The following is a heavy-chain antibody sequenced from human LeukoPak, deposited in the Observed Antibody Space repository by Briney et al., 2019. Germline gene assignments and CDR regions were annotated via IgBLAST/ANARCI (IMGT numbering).Heavy chain of an antibody. D-gene: IGHD4-11*01. CDR3: ARERNYVNMFDY. CDR2: IYYSGST. V-gene: IGHV4-59*01. Sequence: SETLSLTCTVSGGSISSYYWSWIRQPPGKGVEWIGYIYYSGSTNYNPSLKSRVTISVDTSKNQFSLKLSSVTAADTAVYYCARERNYVNMFDYWGQGTLVTVSS. CDR1: GGSISSYY. J-gene: IGHJ4*02.